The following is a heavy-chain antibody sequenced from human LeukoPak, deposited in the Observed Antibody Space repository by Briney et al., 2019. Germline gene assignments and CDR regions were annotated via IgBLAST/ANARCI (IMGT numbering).Heavy chain of an antibody. CDR2: ISGSGGST. CDR1: GFTFSSYA. V-gene: IGHV3-23*01. J-gene: IGHJ5*02. CDR3: AKDGYFDWSRSWFDP. Sequence: QSGGSLRLSCAASGFTFSSYAMRWLRQAQGKGLEWVSAISGSGGSTYYADSVRGRFTISRDNSKNTLYLQMNSLRAEDTAVYYCAKDGYFDWSRSWFDPWGQGTLVTVSS. D-gene: IGHD3-9*01.